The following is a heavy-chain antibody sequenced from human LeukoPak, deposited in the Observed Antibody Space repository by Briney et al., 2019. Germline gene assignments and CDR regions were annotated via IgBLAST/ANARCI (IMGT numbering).Heavy chain of an antibody. CDR2: IYYSGST. CDR1: GGSISSSSYY. Sequence: SETLSLTCTVSGGSISSSSYYWGWIRQPPGKGLEWIGSIYYSGSTYYNPSLKSRVTISVDTSKNQFSLKLSSVTAADTAVYYCARYRRNSYGGNSGNAFDIWGQGTMVTVSS. J-gene: IGHJ3*02. CDR3: ARYRRNSYGGNSGNAFDI. D-gene: IGHD4-23*01. V-gene: IGHV4-39*07.